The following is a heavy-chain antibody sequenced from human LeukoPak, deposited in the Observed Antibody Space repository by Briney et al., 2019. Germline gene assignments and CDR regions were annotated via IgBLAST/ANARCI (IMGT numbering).Heavy chain of an antibody. D-gene: IGHD1-26*01. J-gene: IGHJ4*02. V-gene: IGHV1-2*02. Sequence: ASVKVSCKASGYTFTGYYMHWVRQAPGQGLEWMGWINPNSGGTNYAQKFQGRVTMTRDTFISTAYMELSRLRSDDTAVYYCTYASGSFNFDYWGQGTLVTVSS. CDR2: INPNSGGT. CDR1: GYTFTGYY. CDR3: TYASGSFNFDY.